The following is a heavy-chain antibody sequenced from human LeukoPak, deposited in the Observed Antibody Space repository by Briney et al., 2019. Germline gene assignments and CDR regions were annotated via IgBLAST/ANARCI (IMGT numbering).Heavy chain of an antibody. Sequence: ASVKVSCKASGYTFTGYYMHWVRQAPGQGLEWMGWINPNSSGTNYAQKFQGRVTMTRDTSISTAYMELSRLRSDDTAVHYCARGTRDGYNSTLYYFDYWGQGTLVTVSS. CDR3: ARGTRDGYNSTLYYFDY. D-gene: IGHD5-24*01. CDR1: GYTFTGYY. CDR2: INPNSSGT. J-gene: IGHJ4*02. V-gene: IGHV1-2*02.